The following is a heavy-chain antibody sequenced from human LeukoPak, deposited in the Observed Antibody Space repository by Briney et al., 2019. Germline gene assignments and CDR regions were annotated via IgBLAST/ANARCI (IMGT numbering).Heavy chain of an antibody. CDR3: ARVGTQYSYGSGYFDY. D-gene: IGHD5-18*01. CDR1: GGSFSTYP. CDR2: FIPLFGST. J-gene: IGHJ4*02. V-gene: IGHV1-69*13. Sequence: ASVKVSCKTSGGSFSTYPITWVRQAPGQGLEWMGGFIPLFGSTKYAQKFQDRVTITADESTSTAYMELSSLRSEDTAVYYCARVGTQYSYGSGYFDYWGQGTLVTVSS.